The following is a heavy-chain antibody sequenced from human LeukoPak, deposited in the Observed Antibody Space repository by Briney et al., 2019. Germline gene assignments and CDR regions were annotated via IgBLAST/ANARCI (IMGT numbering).Heavy chain of an antibody. CDR1: GFTFSSYS. V-gene: IGHV3-7*02. CDR3: ARNYGGNSAG. D-gene: IGHD4-23*01. J-gene: IGHJ4*02. Sequence: PGGSLRLSCAASGFTFSSYSMNWVRQAPGRGLEWVANIKQDGSEKYYVDSVKGRFTISRDNAKNSLYLQMNSLRDEDTAVYYCARNYGGNSAGWGQGTLVTVSS. CDR2: IKQDGSEK.